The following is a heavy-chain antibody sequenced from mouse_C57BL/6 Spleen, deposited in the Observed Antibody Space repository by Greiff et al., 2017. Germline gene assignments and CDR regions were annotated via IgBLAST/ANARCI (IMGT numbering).Heavy chain of an antibody. Sequence: EVQLQESGPELVKPGASVKIPCKASGYTFTDYNMDWVKQSHGKSLEWIGDINPNNGGTIYNQKFKGKATLTVDKSSSTAYMELRSLTSEDTAVYYCARDPYFDVWGTGTTVTVSS. CDR2: INPNNGGT. V-gene: IGHV1-18*01. J-gene: IGHJ1*03. CDR1: GYTFTDYN. CDR3: ARDPYFDV.